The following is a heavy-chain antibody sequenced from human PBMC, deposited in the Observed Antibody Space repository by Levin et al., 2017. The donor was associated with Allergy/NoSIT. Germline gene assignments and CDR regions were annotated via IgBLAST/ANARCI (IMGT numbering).Heavy chain of an antibody. CDR1: GFTFSSYG. J-gene: IGHJ4*02. CDR2: ISYDGSNK. CDR3: AKGEGGWELLGFDY. V-gene: IGHV3-30*18. D-gene: IGHD1-26*01. Sequence: RTGGSLRLSCAASGFTFSSYGMHWVRQAPGKGLEWVAVISYDGSNKYYADSVKGRFTISRDNSKNTLYLQMNSLRAEDTAVYYCAKGEGGWELLGFDYWGQGTLVTVPS.